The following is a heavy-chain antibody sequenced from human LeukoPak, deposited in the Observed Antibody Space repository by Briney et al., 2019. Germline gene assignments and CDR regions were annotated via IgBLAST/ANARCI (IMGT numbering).Heavy chain of an antibody. CDR2: ISYDGSNK. CDR1: GFTFSSYA. V-gene: IGHV3-30-3*01. Sequence: GGSLRLSCAASGFTFSSYAMHWVRQAPGKGLEWVAVISYDGSNKYYADSVKGRFTISRDDSKITLYLQMNSLRAEDTAVYYCAREYIAAFDYWGQGTLVTVSS. D-gene: IGHD6-25*01. CDR3: AREYIAAFDY. J-gene: IGHJ4*02.